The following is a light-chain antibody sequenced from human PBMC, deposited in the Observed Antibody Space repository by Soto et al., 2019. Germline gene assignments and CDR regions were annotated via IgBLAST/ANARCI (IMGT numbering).Light chain of an antibody. CDR1: QSISSW. CDR2: KAS. Sequence: DIQMTQPPSALSASVGDRVTITYRASQSISSWLAWYQQKPGKAPKLLIYKASSLESGVPSRFSGSGSGTEFTLTISSLQPDDFATYYCQQYNSYSQTFGQGTKGDIK. V-gene: IGKV1-5*03. J-gene: IGKJ1*01. CDR3: QQYNSYSQT.